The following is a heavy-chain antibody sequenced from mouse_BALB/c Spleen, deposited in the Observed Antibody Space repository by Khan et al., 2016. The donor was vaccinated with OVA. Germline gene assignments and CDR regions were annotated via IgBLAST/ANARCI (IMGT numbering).Heavy chain of an antibody. CDR2: ISSGSSTI. V-gene: IGHV5-17*02. J-gene: IGHJ2*01. CDR1: GFTFSRFG. Sequence: EVHLVESGGGLVQPGGSRKLSCAASGFTFSRFGMHWVSQAPEKGLEWVAYISSGSSTIYYADTVKGGFTISRDNPKNVLFLQMTILRSEATARYYCARDANFDYWGHGTTLTVSS. CDR3: ARDANFDY.